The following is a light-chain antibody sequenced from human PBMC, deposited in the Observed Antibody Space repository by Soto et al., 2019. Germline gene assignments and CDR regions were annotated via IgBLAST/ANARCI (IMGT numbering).Light chain of an antibody. CDR3: QQYHNWPPQYS. J-gene: IGKJ2*03. Sequence: EIVMMQSPDTQSVSPGERATLSCRASQSIASNLAWYQQKPGQAPRLLIHGASNRATGVPARFSGSGSGTEFTLTISSLQSEDFAVYFCQQYHNWPPQYSFGQGTKLQIK. CDR2: GAS. V-gene: IGKV3-15*01. CDR1: QSIASN.